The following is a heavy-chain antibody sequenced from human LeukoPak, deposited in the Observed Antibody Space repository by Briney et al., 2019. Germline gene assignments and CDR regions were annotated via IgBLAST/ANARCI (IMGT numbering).Heavy chain of an antibody. J-gene: IGHJ4*02. CDR2: ISYDGSNK. V-gene: IGHV3-30-3*01. CDR1: GFTFSSYA. CDR3: ARGGALDY. Sequence: GGPLRLSCAASGFTFSSYAMHWVRQAPGKGLEWVAVISYDGSNKYYADSVKGRFTISRDNSKNTLYLQMNSLRAEDTAVYYCARGGALDYWGQGTLVTVSS.